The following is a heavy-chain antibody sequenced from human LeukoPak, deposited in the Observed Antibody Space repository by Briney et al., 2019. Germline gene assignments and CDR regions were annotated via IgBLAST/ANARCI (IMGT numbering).Heavy chain of an antibody. Sequence: SQTLSLTCAISGDSVSSDTTAWNWIRQSPSRGLEWLGRAYYTSKWITNYAVSVRSRITVNPNTSNNQFSLQLNSVTPEDTAVYYCARGPGVLEWSYYYYYGMDVWGQGTTVTVSS. CDR1: GDSVSSDTTA. CDR3: ARGPGVLEWSYYYYYGMDV. V-gene: IGHV6-1*01. D-gene: IGHD3-3*01. J-gene: IGHJ6*02. CDR2: AYYTSKWIT.